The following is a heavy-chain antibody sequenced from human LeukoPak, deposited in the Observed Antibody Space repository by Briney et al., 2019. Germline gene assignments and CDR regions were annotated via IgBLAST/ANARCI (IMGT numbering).Heavy chain of an antibody. J-gene: IGHJ4*02. CDR1: GFTFSSYA. V-gene: IGHV3-23*01. D-gene: IGHD3-22*01. Sequence: PGGSLRLSYAASGFTFSSYAMSWVRQAPGKGLEWVSAISGSGGSTYYADSVKGRFTISRDNSKNTLYLQMNSLRAEDTAVYYCAKPHVGHKGYSYGFSGYYYDPFDYWGQGTLVTVSS. CDR2: ISGSGGST. CDR3: AKPHVGHKGYSYGFSGYYYDPFDY.